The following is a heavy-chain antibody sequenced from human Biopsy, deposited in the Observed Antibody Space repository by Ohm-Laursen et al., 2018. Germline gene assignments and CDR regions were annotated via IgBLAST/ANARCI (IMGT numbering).Heavy chain of an antibody. Sequence: ASVKVSCKASGYTFTSYDITWVRRAPGQRPEWIGWLNPVSGNSNFGQKFRGRVTVTSDTSISTAYMELSGLTSDDTATYYCGRAVRNQLLTDPWGQGTLVTVTS. J-gene: IGHJ5*02. CDR2: LNPVSGNS. CDR3: GRAVRNQLLTDP. V-gene: IGHV1-8*01. D-gene: IGHD1-7*01. CDR1: GYTFTSYD.